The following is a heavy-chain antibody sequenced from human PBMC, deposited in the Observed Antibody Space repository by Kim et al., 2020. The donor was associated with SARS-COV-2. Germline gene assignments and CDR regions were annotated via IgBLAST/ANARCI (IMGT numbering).Heavy chain of an antibody. CDR2: T. V-gene: IGHV1-46*01. J-gene: IGHJ4*02. CDR3: ARAYGGNPFDY. Sequence: TSYAQKFPGRVTMTRDTSTSTVYMELSSLRSEDTAVYYCARAYGGNPFDYWGQGTLVTVSS. D-gene: IGHD4-17*01.